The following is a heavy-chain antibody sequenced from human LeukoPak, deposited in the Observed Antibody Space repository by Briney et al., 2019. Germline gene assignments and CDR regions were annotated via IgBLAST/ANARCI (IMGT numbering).Heavy chain of an antibody. V-gene: IGHV4-34*01. CDR1: GGSFSGYY. Sequence: SETLSLTCAVYGGSFSGYYWSWIRQPPGKGLEWIGEINHSGSTNYNPSLKSRVTISIDTSKNQFSLKLSSVTAADTAVYYCARDGRFPPEVLPRYFDSWGQGTLVTVSS. J-gene: IGHJ4*02. CDR2: INHSGST. D-gene: IGHD1-14*01. CDR3: ARDGRFPPEVLPRYFDS.